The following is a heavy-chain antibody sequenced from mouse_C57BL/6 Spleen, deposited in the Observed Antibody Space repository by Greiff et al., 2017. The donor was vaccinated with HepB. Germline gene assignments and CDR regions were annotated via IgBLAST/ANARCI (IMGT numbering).Heavy chain of an antibody. CDR3: ASPPYYYGSSYYFDY. CDR1: GYAFSSSW. D-gene: IGHD1-1*01. Sequence: VQGVESGPELVKPGASVKISCKASGYAFSSSWMNWVKQRPGKGLEWIGRIYPGDGDTNYNGKFKGKATLTADKSSSTAYMQLSSLTSEDSAVYFCASPPYYYGSSYYFDYWGQGTTLTVSS. CDR2: IYPGDGDT. J-gene: IGHJ2*01. V-gene: IGHV1-82*01.